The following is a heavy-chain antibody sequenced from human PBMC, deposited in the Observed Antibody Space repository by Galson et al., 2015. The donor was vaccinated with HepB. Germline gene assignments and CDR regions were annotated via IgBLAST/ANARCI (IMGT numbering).Heavy chain of an antibody. CDR2: TYYRSKWYN. CDR1: GDSVSSNSAA. CDR3: ARADGYPGVFDY. D-gene: IGHD6-13*01. J-gene: IGHJ4*02. V-gene: IGHV6-1*01. Sequence: CAISGDSVSSNSAAWNWIRQSPSRGLEWLGRTYYRSKWYNDYAVSVKSRITINPDTSKSQFSLQLNSVTPEDTAVYYCARADGYPGVFDYWGQGTLVTVSS.